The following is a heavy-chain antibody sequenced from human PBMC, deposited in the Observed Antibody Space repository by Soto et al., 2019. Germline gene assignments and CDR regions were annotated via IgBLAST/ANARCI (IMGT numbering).Heavy chain of an antibody. CDR2: IKSDGTST. Sequence: EVQLLESGGDLVQPGGSLRLSCVASGFSFDNYGMSWVRQAPGKGLEWVSAIKSDGTSTYYAASVKDRFTISRDIAKSTGYLQMNNLRAEDTAIYYCARLGFVGEGDFWGQGILVTVSS. CDR1: GFSFDNYG. V-gene: IGHV3-23*01. D-gene: IGHD3-16*01. J-gene: IGHJ4*02. CDR3: ARLGFVGEGDF.